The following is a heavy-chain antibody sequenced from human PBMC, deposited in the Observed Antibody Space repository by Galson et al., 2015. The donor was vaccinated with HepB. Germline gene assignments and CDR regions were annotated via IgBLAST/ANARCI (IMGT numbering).Heavy chain of an antibody. CDR3: ARAVRNQLLSEY. V-gene: IGHV1-8*01. D-gene: IGHD1-26*01. J-gene: IGHJ4*02. CDR1: GYTFTSYD. CDR2: MNPKSTNT. Sequence: SVKVSCKASGYTFTSYDVTWVRQAPGQGLEWMGWMNPKSTNTGYARKFQGRVTMTGDTSMDTAYMELSSLTSEDTAGDYCARAVRNQLLSEYWGQGTLVTVSS.